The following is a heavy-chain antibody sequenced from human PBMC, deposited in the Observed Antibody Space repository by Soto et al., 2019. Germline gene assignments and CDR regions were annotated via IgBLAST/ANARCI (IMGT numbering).Heavy chain of an antibody. CDR1: GFTFTSSA. J-gene: IGHJ4*02. CDR2: IIVGSGNT. CDR3: EAYGSGVDY. Sequence: SVKVSCKASGFTFTSSAMQWVRQARGQRLEWIGWIIVGSGNTKYAQKFQERVTITRDISASTAYMELSSLRSEDTAVYYCEAYGSGVDYWGQGTLVTVSS. V-gene: IGHV1-58*02. D-gene: IGHD3-10*01.